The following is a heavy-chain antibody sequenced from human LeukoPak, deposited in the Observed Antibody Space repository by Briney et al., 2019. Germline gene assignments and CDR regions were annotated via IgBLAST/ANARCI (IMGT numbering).Heavy chain of an antibody. J-gene: IGHJ5*02. V-gene: IGHV4-4*07. CDR2: IYTSGST. CDR1: GDSISSYY. CDR3: ARDCSDGSCYLGYNWFDP. Sequence: SETLSLTCTVSGDSISSYYWSWIRQPAGKGLEWIGRIYTSGSTNYNPSLKSRVTMSVDTSKNQFSLKLSSVTAADTAVYYCARDCSDGSCYLGYNWFDPWGQGTLVTVSS. D-gene: IGHD2-15*01.